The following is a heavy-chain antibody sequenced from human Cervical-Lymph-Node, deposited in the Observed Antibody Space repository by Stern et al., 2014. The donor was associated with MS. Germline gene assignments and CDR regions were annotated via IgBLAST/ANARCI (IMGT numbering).Heavy chain of an antibody. CDR1: GGKFSSSFA. Sequence: VHLVESGAEVKKPGSSVNVSCQASGGKFSSSFAVSWVRQAPGQGLEWMGRIIPIIGLANYAQKFQTRLTITADRSTSTVYMQLSSLTSEDTALYYCARGIVTNRPASTLHNLFDPWGQGTLVTVSS. D-gene: IGHD4-17*01. CDR3: ARGIVTNRPASTLHNLFDP. V-gene: IGHV1-69*09. J-gene: IGHJ5*02. CDR2: IIPIIGLA.